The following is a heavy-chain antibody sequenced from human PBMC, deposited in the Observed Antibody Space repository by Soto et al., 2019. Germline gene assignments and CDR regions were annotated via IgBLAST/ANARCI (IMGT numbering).Heavy chain of an antibody. V-gene: IGHV4-31*03. CDR3: ARICSSTSCYTGYYYYGMDV. CDR2: IYYSGST. CDR1: GGSISSGGYY. D-gene: IGHD2-2*02. Sequence: SETLSLTCTVSGGSISSGGYYRSWIRQHPGKGLEWIGYIYYSGSTYYNPSLKSRVTISVDTSKNQFSLKLSSVTAADTAVYYCARICSSTSCYTGYYYYGMDVWGQGTTVT. J-gene: IGHJ6*02.